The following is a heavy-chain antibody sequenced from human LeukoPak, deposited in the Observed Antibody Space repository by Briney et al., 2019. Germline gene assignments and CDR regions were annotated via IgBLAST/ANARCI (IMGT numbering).Heavy chain of an antibody. Sequence: SETLSLTCTVSGYSISSGYYWGWIRQPPGKGLEWIGSIYHSGSTYYNPSLKNRVTISLDTSKNQFSLKLSSVTAADTAMYYCARDLSRDGCNRWGQGTLVTVSS. V-gene: IGHV4-38-2*02. CDR1: GYSISSGYY. CDR2: IYHSGST. D-gene: IGHD5-24*01. J-gene: IGHJ5*02. CDR3: ARDLSRDGCNR.